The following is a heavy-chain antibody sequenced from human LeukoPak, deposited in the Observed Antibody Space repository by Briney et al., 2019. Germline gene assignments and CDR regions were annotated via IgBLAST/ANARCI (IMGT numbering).Heavy chain of an antibody. Sequence: SVKVSCKASGGTFSSYAISWVRQAPGQGLEWMGRIIPILGIANYAQKFQGRVTITADKSTSTAYMELSSLRSDDTAVYYCARVIGSGILFNYYYYMDVWGKGTTVPVSS. CDR3: ARVIGSGILFNYYYYMDV. CDR1: GGTFSSYA. V-gene: IGHV1-69*04. CDR2: IIPILGIA. D-gene: IGHD3-10*01. J-gene: IGHJ6*03.